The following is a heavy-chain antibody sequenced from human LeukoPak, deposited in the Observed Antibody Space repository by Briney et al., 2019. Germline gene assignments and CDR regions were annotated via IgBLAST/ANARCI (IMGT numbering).Heavy chain of an antibody. Sequence: ASVKVSCKASGYTFTCYYMHWVRQAPGQGLEWMGIINPSGGSTSYAQKFQGRVTMTRDTSTSTVYMELSSLRSEDTAVYYCATCSSTSCYKGGLDYWGQGTLVTVSS. V-gene: IGHV1-46*01. CDR2: INPSGGST. CDR3: ATCSSTSCYKGGLDY. D-gene: IGHD2-2*02. CDR1: GYTFTCYY. J-gene: IGHJ4*02.